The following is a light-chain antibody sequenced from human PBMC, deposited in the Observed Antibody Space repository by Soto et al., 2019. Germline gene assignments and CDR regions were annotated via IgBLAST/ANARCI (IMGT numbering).Light chain of an antibody. J-gene: IGKJ4*02. CDR1: QDISHY. CDR3: KQVNTYGIT. Sequence: DIQLTQSPSCLSGSVGERVTISCRASQDISHYLAWYQQKPGKAPKLLTYGTSTLQSGVPSRFRGSGAETEFALTIRNLQNVAFATYHWKQVNTYGITFGRGTKVEIX. V-gene: IGKV1-9*01. CDR2: GTS.